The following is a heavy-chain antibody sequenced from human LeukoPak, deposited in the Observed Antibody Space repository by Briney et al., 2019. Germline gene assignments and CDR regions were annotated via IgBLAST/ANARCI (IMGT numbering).Heavy chain of an antibody. Sequence: GASVKVSCKASGYTFTGYYIHWVRQAPGQGLEWMGWINPKNGGTNYAQKLQGRVTMTTDTSTSTAYMELRSLRSDDTAVYYCARSKSLRTSFDPWGRGTLVTVSS. D-gene: IGHD1-14*01. J-gene: IGHJ5*02. CDR2: INPKNGGT. V-gene: IGHV1-18*01. CDR1: GYTFTGYY. CDR3: ARSKSLRTSFDP.